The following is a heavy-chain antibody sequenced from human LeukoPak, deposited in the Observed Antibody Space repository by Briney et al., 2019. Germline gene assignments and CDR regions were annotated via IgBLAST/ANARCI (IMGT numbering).Heavy chain of an antibody. J-gene: IGHJ5*01. CDR3: ARDLGTSGWYTFDF. CDR1: GDSVSSKNGA. V-gene: IGHV6-1*01. CDR2: TYYRSKWYD. Sequence: SQTLSLTCAISGDSVSSKNGAWNWIRQSPSRGLEWLGRTYYRSKWYDAYADSVKGRVTISPDTSKNQFSLHVYSVTPEDTAVYYCARDLGTSGWYTFDFWGQGTLVTVSS. D-gene: IGHD6-19*01.